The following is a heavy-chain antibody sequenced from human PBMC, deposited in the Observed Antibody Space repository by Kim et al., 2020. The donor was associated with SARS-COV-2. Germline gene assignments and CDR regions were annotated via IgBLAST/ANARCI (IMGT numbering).Heavy chain of an antibody. CDR3: ARGSGVLRYFDWSDIFRILRYYYYGMGV. D-gene: IGHD3-9*01. J-gene: IGHJ6*02. Sequence: SETLSLTCAVYGGSFSGYYWSWIRQPPGKGLEWIGEINHSGSTNYNPSLKSRVTISGDTSKNQLSLKLSSGTAADTAVYYCARGSGVLRYFDWSDIFRILRYYYYGMGVWGQGTTVTLSS. CDR2: INHSGST. V-gene: IGHV4-34*01. CDR1: GGSFSGYY.